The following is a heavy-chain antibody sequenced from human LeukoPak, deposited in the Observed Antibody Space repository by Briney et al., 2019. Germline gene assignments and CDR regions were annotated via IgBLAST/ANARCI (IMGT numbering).Heavy chain of an antibody. D-gene: IGHD3-10*01. CDR1: GYTFTSYG. J-gene: IGHJ4*02. Sequence: GASAKVSCKASGYTFTSYGISWVRQAPGQGLEWMGWISAYNGNTNYAQKLQGRVTMTTDTSTSTAYMELRSLRSDDTAVYYCARALSRGFGELFSGFDYWGQGTLVTVSS. CDR2: ISAYNGNT. CDR3: ARALSRGFGELFSGFDY. V-gene: IGHV1-18*01.